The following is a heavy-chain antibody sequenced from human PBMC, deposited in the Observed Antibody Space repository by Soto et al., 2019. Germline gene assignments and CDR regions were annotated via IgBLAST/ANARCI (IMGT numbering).Heavy chain of an antibody. CDR2: VSGSGRDT. D-gene: IGHD5-12*01. J-gene: IGHJ4*02. Sequence: GGSLRLSCAASGFTFSSYALAWVRQAPGKGLEWVSSVSGSGRDTNVANSVRGRFTISRDNSKNTLYLQMNSLRAEDTAVYYCAKVNGYDLGDYFDYWGQGTLVTVSS. V-gene: IGHV3-23*01. CDR1: GFTFSSYA. CDR3: AKVNGYDLGDYFDY.